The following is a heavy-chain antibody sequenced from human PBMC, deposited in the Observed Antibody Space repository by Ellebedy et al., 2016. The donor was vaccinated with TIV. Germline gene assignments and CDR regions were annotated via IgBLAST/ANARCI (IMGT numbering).Heavy chain of an antibody. V-gene: IGHV3-21*04. Sequence: GESLKISXAASGFTFSSYSMNWVRQAPGKGLEWVSSISSSSSYIYYADSVKGRFTISRDNSKNTLYLQMNSLRAEDTAVYYCAKDLRVLIPGYWGQGTLVTVSS. CDR3: AKDLRVLIPGY. J-gene: IGHJ4*02. CDR2: ISSSSSYI. CDR1: GFTFSSYS. D-gene: IGHD1-1*01.